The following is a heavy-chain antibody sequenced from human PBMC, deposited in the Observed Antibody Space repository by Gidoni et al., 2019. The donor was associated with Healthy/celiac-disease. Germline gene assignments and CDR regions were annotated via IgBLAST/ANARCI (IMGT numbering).Heavy chain of an antibody. CDR1: GGSFSGYY. J-gene: IGHJ4*02. D-gene: IGHD6-19*01. Sequence: QVQLQQWGAGLLKPSETLSLTCAVYGGSFSGYYWSWIRQPPGKGLEWIGEINHSGSTNYNPSLKSRVTISVDTSKNQFSLKLSSVTAADTAVYYCAREWGSGWYVDYWGQGTLVTVSS. CDR2: INHSGST. V-gene: IGHV4-34*01. CDR3: AREWGSGWYVDY.